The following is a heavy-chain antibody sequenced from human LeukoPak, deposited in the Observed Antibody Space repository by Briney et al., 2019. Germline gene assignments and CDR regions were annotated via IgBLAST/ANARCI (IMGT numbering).Heavy chain of an antibody. CDR1: GFIFSAYG. CDR3: AKERLHKYYYDSSGSYYFDY. V-gene: IGHV3-30*02. CDR2: IWYDGGNK. J-gene: IGHJ4*02. D-gene: IGHD3-22*01. Sequence: GSLRLSCAASGFIFSAYGMHWVRQAPGKGLAWVAVIWYDGGNKYYADSVKGRFTISRDNSKNTLYLQMNSLRAEDTAVYYCAKERLHKYYYDSSGSYYFDYWGQGTLVTVSS.